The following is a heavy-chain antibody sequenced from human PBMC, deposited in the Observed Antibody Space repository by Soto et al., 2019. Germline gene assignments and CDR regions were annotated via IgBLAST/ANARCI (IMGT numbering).Heavy chain of an antibody. CDR3: ARDHSLSTSAYSYWWFDP. D-gene: IGHD3-22*01. V-gene: IGHV1-46*01. J-gene: IGHJ5*02. CDR1: GYTFTSHW. Sequence: ASVKVSCKASGYTFTSHWMHWVRQAPGQGLEWMGVINPSGTITAYAHKVQGRVTLTTDTSTSTVYMDLSGLRLEDTAVYYFARDHSLSTSAYSYWWFDPWGQGTLVTVSS. CDR2: INPSGTIT.